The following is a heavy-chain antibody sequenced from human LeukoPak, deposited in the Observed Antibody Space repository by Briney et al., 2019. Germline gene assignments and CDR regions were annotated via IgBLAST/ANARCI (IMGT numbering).Heavy chain of an antibody. V-gene: IGHV4-4*07. Sequence: SETLSPTCIVSGGSISSYYWSWIRQPAGKGLEWIGQIHTSGSTNYNPSLKSRVAMSVDTSKNQFSLELSSVTAADTAVYYCAREPPEGWFDPWGQGTLVTVSS. CDR2: IHTSGST. CDR3: AREPPEGWFDP. J-gene: IGHJ5*02. CDR1: GGSISSYY.